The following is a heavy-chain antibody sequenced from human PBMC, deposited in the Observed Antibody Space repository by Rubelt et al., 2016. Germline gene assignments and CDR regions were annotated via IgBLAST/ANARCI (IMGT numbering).Heavy chain of an antibody. CDR2: IYYSGST. Sequence: QLHQWGAGLLKPSETLSLTCAVYGGSLSGYSWSWIRQSPEKGLEWIGYIYYSGSTNYSPSLKSRVTISVDTSRNQFSLRLGCVTAADTAVYYCARHGAGSSPVKIWGQGTMVTVSS. D-gene: IGHD3-10*01. V-gene: IGHV4-34*11. J-gene: IGHJ3*02. CDR3: ARHGAGSSPVKI. CDR1: GGSLSGYS.